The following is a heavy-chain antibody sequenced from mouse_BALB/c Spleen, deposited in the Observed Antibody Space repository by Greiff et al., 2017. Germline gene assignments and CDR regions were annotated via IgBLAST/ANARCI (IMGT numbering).Heavy chain of an antibody. CDR3: NAHNWDYFDY. CDR1: GFNIKDYY. CDR2: IDPENGDT. Sequence: EVQLQQSGAELVRSGASVKLSCTASGFNIKDYYMHWVKQRPEQGLEWIGWIDPENGDTEFAPKFQGKATMTADTSSTTAYLQLSSLTSEDTAVYYSNAHNWDYFDYRGQGTTLTVSS. J-gene: IGHJ2*01. V-gene: IGHV14-4*02. D-gene: IGHD4-1*02.